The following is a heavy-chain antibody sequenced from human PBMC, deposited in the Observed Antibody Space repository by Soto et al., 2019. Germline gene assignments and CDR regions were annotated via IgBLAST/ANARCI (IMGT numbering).Heavy chain of an antibody. Sequence: QVQLQESGPGLVKPSQTLSLTCTVSGGSISSGGYYWSWIRQHPGKVLEWIGYIYYSGSTYYNPSLKSLVTISVDTSKNQFALKLSSVTAADTAVYYCARGMSGFGVFDYWGQGTLVTVSS. V-gene: IGHV4-31*01. J-gene: IGHJ4*02. CDR2: IYYSGST. CDR3: ARGMSGFGVFDY. D-gene: IGHD3-10*01. CDR1: GGSISSGGYY.